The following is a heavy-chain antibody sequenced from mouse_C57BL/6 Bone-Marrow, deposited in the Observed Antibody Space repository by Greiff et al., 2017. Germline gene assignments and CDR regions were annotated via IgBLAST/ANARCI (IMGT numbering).Heavy chain of an antibody. CDR2: IWSGGST. D-gene: IGHD2-4*01. CDR3: ARTDYDFYAY. Sequence: VHLVESGPGLVQPSQSLSITCTVSGFSLTSYGVHWVRQSPGKGLEWLGVIWSGGSTDYNAAFISRLSISKDNSKSQVFFKMNSLQADDTAIYYCARTDYDFYAYWGQGTLVTVSA. V-gene: IGHV2-2*01. J-gene: IGHJ3*01. CDR1: GFSLTSYG.